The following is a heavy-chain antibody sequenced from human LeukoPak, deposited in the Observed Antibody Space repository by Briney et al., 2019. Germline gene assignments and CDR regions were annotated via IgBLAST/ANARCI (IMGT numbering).Heavy chain of an antibody. CDR1: GGSISSSSYY. J-gene: IGHJ4*02. CDR3: ARQAFGPLSYYFDY. Sequence: SETLSLTCTVSGGSISSSSYYWGWIRQPPGKGLEWIGSVYYSGNTYYNPSLKSRVTRSVDTSKNQFSLKLSSVTAADTAVYYCARQAFGPLSYYFDYWGQGTLVTVSS. D-gene: IGHD3-10*01. V-gene: IGHV4-39*01. CDR2: VYYSGNT.